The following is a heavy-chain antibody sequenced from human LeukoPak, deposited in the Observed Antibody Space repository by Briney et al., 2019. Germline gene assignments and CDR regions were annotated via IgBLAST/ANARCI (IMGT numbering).Heavy chain of an antibody. Sequence: SETLPLTCSVSGDSISSSYWSWLRQPPGKGLEWIGNISSSWKTNYNPSLMSRVSISIDTSKNQLSLKVTSVTAADTALYYCAREAISGTYYTSTYDLWGQGTMVTVSS. CDR2: ISSSWKT. CDR1: GDSISSSY. CDR3: AREAISGTYYTSTYDL. V-gene: IGHV4-59*01. J-gene: IGHJ3*01. D-gene: IGHD1-26*01.